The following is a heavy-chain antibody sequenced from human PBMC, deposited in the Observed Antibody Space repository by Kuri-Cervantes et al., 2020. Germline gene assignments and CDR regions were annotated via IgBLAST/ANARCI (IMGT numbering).Heavy chain of an antibody. Sequence: SVKVSCKASGGTFSSYAISWVRQAPGQGLEWMGGIIPIFGTANYAQKFQGRVTMTEDTSTDTAYMELSSLRSEDTAVYYCTTYYYDSSGYYGGFDPWGQGTLVTVSS. V-gene: IGHV1-69*06. D-gene: IGHD3-22*01. CDR2: IIPIFGTA. J-gene: IGHJ5*02. CDR1: GGTFSSYA. CDR3: TTYYYDSSGYYGGFDP.